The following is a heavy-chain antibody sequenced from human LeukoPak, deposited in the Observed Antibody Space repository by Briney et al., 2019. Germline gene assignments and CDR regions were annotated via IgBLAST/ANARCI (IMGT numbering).Heavy chain of an antibody. CDR3: AKGELATATPNNWFDP. V-gene: IGHV3-23*01. CDR2: ISNNGGYT. D-gene: IGHD2-21*02. CDR1: GFTFSSSA. J-gene: IGHJ5*02. Sequence: GGSLRLSCAASGFTFSSSAMSWVRQAPGKGLEWVSAISNNGGYTYYADSVQGRFTISRDNSKSTLCLQMNSLRAEDTAVYYCAKGELATATPNNWFDPWGQGTLVTVSS.